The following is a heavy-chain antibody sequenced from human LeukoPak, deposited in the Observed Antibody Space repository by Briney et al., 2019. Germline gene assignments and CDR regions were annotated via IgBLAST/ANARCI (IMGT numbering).Heavy chain of an antibody. Sequence: SVKVSCKASGGTFSSYAISWVRQAPGQGLEWMGGIIPIFGTANYAQKFQGRVTITADESTSTAYMELSSLRSEDTAVYYCARGPLWLGDSHSHFDYWGQGTLVTVSS. CDR3: ARGPLWLGDSHSHFDY. V-gene: IGHV1-69*13. D-gene: IGHD3-10*01. CDR1: GGTFSSYA. CDR2: IIPIFGTA. J-gene: IGHJ4*02.